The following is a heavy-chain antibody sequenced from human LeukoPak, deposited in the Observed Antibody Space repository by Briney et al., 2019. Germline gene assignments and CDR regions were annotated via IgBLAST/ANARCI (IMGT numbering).Heavy chain of an antibody. D-gene: IGHD2-15*01. CDR1: GYTFTSYY. CDR3: ARDWYSGYYFDY. CDR2: INPSGGST. Sequence: ASVKVSCKASGYTFTSYYMHWVRQAPGQGLEWMGIINPSGGSTSYAQKFQGRVTITRDTSASTAYMELSSLRSEDTAVYYCARDWYSGYYFDYWGQGTLVTVSS. V-gene: IGHV1-46*01. J-gene: IGHJ4*02.